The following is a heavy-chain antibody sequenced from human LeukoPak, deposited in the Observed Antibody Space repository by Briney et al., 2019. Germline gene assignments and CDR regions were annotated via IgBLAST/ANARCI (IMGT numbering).Heavy chain of an antibody. CDR3: AKLHSSGPRDY. CDR1: VLTFINYA. CDR2: ISGSGGST. V-gene: IGHV3-23*01. Sequence: GGSLRLSFATSVLTFINYAMSWVRQAPAKGLECVSPISGSGGSTYYADAEKGRFTSSRHNSKHTMYLQMNSLIAEDTDVYYCAKLHSSGPRDYWGQGTLVTVSS. D-gene: IGHD6-19*01. J-gene: IGHJ4*02.